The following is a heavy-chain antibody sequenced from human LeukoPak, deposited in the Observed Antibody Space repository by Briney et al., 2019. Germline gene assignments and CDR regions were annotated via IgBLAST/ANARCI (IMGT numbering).Heavy chain of an antibody. D-gene: IGHD1-26*01. Sequence: SETLSLTCAVSGYSISSGYYWGWIRQPPGKGLEWIGSIYHSGSTYYNPSLKSRVTISVDTSKNQFSLKLSSVTAADTAVYYCARVQYLRMGNAFDIWGQGTMVTVSS. V-gene: IGHV4-38-2*01. CDR3: ARVQYLRMGNAFDI. CDR2: IYHSGST. CDR1: GYSISSGYY. J-gene: IGHJ3*02.